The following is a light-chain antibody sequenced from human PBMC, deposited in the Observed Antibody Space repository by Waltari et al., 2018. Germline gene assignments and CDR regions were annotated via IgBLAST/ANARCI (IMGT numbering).Light chain of an antibody. J-gene: IGKJ1*01. Sequence: EVVLTQPPGTLSLSPGERATLSCGASQSIGRYLVWYQQRPGQAPRLLIYAASTSATGIPDRFSGSGSGTDFTLTISRLEPEDFAVYYCQNHERLPATFGQGTKVEIK. CDR1: QSIGRY. CDR3: QNHERLPAT. CDR2: AAS. V-gene: IGKV3-20*01.